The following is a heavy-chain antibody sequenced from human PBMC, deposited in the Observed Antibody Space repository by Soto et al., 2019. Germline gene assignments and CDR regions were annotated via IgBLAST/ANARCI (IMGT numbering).Heavy chain of an antibody. CDR1: GYTFSIYG. D-gene: IGHD6-13*01. J-gene: IGHJ4*02. CDR2: ISACNGDT. CDR3: ARDKAPNKDDSTCSYDY. V-gene: IGHV1-18*01. Sequence: ASVKVSCKASGYTFSIYGISWVRQAPGQGLEWMGWISACNGDTKYAPKIQGRVTMTTDTSTTTAYMELSSLKSEDTAIYYCARDKAPNKDDSTCSYDYWGQGTLVTVSS.